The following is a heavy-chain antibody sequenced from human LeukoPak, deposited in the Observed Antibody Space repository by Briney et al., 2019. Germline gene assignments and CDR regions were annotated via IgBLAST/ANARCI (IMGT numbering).Heavy chain of an antibody. D-gene: IGHD3-10*01. CDR2: ISGSGGST. V-gene: IGHV3-23*01. Sequence: GGSLRLSCAASGFTFSSYAMSWVRQAPGKGLEWVSAISGSGGSTYYADSVKGRFTISRDNSKNTLYLQMNSLRAEDTAVYYCEKDFVNGFGELNPYYFDYWGQGTLVTVSS. CDR3: EKDFVNGFGELNPYYFDY. J-gene: IGHJ4*02. CDR1: GFTFSSYA.